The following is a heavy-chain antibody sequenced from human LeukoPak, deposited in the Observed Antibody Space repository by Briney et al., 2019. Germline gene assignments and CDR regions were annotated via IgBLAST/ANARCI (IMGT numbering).Heavy chain of an antibody. D-gene: IGHD5/OR15-5a*01. CDR1: GFTFSTHT. CDR3: VRQSTGLDY. CDR2: IEADGRNK. V-gene: IGHV3-30*04. J-gene: IGHJ4*02. Sequence: PGRSLRLSCAPSGFTFSTHTMHWVRQAPGKGLEWVAVIEADGRNKFHAESVRGRFTISRDNSRNTLYLQLDSLRSEDTALYYCVRQSTGLDYWGQGTLITVSS.